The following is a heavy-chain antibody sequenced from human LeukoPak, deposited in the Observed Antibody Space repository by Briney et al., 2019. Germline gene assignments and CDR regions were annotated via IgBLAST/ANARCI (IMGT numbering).Heavy chain of an antibody. CDR3: ARQTGQNIVVVPAPYYFDY. V-gene: IGHV1-8*01. CDR2: MNPNSGAT. D-gene: IGHD2-2*01. Sequence: ASVKVSCKATGYTLTSYHFNWLRPPTGQGPECVGWMNPNSGATGYAQKFQGRITMTRSASINTAYMELTDLRSEDTAVYYCARQTGQNIVVVPAPYYFDYWGQGTLVTVSS. CDR1: GYTLTSYH. J-gene: IGHJ4*02.